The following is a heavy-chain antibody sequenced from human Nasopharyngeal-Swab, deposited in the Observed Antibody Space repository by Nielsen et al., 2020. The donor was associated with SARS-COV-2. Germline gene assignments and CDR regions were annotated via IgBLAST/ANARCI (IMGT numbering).Heavy chain of an antibody. V-gene: IGHV3-30*04. J-gene: IGHJ6*03. Sequence: RRSLRPSCTASGLSPSNYAITWVRQVQGKWLEWAAVISHNGKKKYYADSVKGRFTISRDNSKSLLYLQTDSLRAEDTAVYYCATERYCTMMSCVTFYYYMDVWGKGTTVTVSS. CDR2: ISHNGKKK. CDR1: GLSPSNYA. D-gene: IGHD2-8*01. CDR3: ATERYCTMMSCVTFYYYMDV.